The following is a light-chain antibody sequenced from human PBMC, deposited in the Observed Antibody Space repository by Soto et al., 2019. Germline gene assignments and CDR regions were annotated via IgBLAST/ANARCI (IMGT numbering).Light chain of an antibody. J-gene: IGLJ2*01. CDR3: SSHTNSHTTVV. V-gene: IGLV2-14*01. CDR1: SSDVDYSS. Sequence: QSALSQPASVSGSPRQSITISCTGTSSDVDYSSVSWYQQHPGKAPQLMIYDVSNRPSGVSNRFSGSKSGNTASLTISGLQAEDEAEYYCSSHTNSHTTVVFGGGTKVTVL. CDR2: DVS.